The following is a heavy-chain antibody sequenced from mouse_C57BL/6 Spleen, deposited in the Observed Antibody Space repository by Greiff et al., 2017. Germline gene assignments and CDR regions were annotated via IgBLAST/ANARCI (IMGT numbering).Heavy chain of an antibody. J-gene: IGHJ2*01. Sequence: QVQLKESGPELVKPGASVKISCKASGYAFSSSWMNWVKQRPGKGLEWIGRIYPGDGDTNYNGKFKGKATLTADKSSSTAYMQLSSLTSEDSAVYFCARGGYDGLDYWGQGTTLTVSS. V-gene: IGHV1-82*01. CDR1: GYAFSSSW. D-gene: IGHD2-3*01. CDR2: IYPGDGDT. CDR3: ARGGYDGLDY.